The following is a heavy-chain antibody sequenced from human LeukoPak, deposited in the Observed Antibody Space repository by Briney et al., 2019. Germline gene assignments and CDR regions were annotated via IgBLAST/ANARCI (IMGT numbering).Heavy chain of an antibody. Sequence: PSETLSLTCTVSGGSISNYYWNWIRQPAGKGLEWIGRIYSRGNTDYNPSLKSRVTMSVDTSKNQSSLKLSSVTAADTAVYYCAREVGYPYYFDSWGQGTLVTVSS. V-gene: IGHV4-4*07. D-gene: IGHD1-26*01. CDR1: GGSISNYY. J-gene: IGHJ4*02. CDR2: IYSRGNT. CDR3: AREVGYPYYFDS.